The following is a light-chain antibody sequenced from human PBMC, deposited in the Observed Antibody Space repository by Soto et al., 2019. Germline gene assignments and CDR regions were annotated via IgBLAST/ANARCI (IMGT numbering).Light chain of an antibody. Sequence: DIQMTQSPSSLSASVGDRVTITCRASQSISSYLNRSQQKPGKAPKLLIYAPSSLQSVVPSRFSGRGSGTHFTLAISSLQPEHCATYYCQQSHSTPTTFGQGTRLEIK. CDR2: APS. CDR3: QQSHSTPTT. V-gene: IGKV1-39*01. CDR1: QSISSY. J-gene: IGKJ5*01.